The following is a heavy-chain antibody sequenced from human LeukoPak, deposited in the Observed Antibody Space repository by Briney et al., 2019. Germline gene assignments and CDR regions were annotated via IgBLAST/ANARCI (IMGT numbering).Heavy chain of an antibody. CDR3: ARGGYSYGYYFDY. D-gene: IGHD5-18*01. CDR1: GGTFSSYA. CDR2: IILIFGTA. V-gene: IGHV1-69*01. J-gene: IGHJ4*02. Sequence: SSVKVSCKASGGTFSSYAISWVRQAPGQGLEWMGGIILIFGTANYAQKFQGRVTITADESTSTAYMELSSLRSEDTAVYYCARGGYSYGYYFDYWGQGTLVTVSS.